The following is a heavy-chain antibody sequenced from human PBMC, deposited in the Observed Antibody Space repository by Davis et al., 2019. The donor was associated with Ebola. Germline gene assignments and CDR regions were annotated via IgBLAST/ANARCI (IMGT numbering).Heavy chain of an antibody. CDR1: GFTFSGSA. Sequence: GGSLRLSCAASGFTFSGSAMHWVRQASGKGLEWVGRIRSKANSYATAYAASVKGRFTISRDNSKNTLYLQMSSLRAEDTAVYYCAKDFWGGYYNTFDYWGQGALVTVSS. J-gene: IGHJ4*02. V-gene: IGHV3-73*01. CDR3: AKDFWGGYYNTFDY. CDR2: IRSKANSYAT. D-gene: IGHD3-3*01.